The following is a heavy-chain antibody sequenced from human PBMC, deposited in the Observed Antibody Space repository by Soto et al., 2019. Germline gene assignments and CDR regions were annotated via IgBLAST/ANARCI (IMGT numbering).Heavy chain of an antibody. J-gene: IGHJ4*02. V-gene: IGHV3-23*01. CDR2: ISGSGDST. CDR3: FLDTRNTICHLAF. Sequence: PGGSLRLSCAASGVTFSSCAMNWVRQAPGKGLEWVSTISGSGDSTYYADSVKGRFTISRDNSKNTLYLQMNSLRAEDTAVYYCFLDTRNTICHLAFWRQGTLVTVFS. D-gene: IGHD3-3*02. CDR1: GVTFSSCA.